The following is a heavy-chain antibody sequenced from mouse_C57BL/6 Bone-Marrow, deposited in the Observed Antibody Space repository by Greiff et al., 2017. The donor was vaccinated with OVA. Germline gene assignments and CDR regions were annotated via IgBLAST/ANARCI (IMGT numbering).Heavy chain of an antibody. J-gene: IGHJ4*01. CDR3: AREDFITTVVAHYAMDY. CDR1: GYTFTSYW. CDR2: IYPGNSDT. Sequence: VQLQQSGTVLARPGASVKMSCKTSGYTFTSYWMHWVKQRPGQGLEWIGAIYPGNSDTSYNQKFKGQAKLTAVTSASTAYMELSSLTNEDSAVYYCAREDFITTVVAHYAMDYWGQGTSVTVSS. V-gene: IGHV1-5*01. D-gene: IGHD1-1*01.